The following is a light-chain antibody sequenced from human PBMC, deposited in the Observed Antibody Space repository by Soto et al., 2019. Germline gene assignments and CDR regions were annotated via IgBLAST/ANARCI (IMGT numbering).Light chain of an antibody. Sequence: EIVLTQSPGTLSLSPGERATLSCRASQSVSSSYLAWDQQKPGQAPRLLIYGASSRATGIPDRFSGSGSGTDFTLSISRLEPEDFAVYSCLQYGISPLTFGGGTKVEIK. CDR3: LQYGISPLT. J-gene: IGKJ4*01. V-gene: IGKV3-20*01. CDR2: GAS. CDR1: QSVSSSY.